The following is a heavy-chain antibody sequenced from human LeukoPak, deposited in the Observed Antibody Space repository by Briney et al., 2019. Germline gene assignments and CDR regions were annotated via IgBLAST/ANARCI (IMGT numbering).Heavy chain of an antibody. Sequence: ASVKVSCKASGYTFTSYGISWVRQAPGQGLEWMGRISAYNGNTNYAQKLQGRVTMTTDTSTSTAYMELRSLRSDDTAVYYCARVPIAVAVTAWFDPWGQGTLVTVSS. CDR2: ISAYNGNT. CDR1: GYTFTSYG. V-gene: IGHV1-18*01. D-gene: IGHD6-19*01. J-gene: IGHJ5*02. CDR3: ARVPIAVAVTAWFDP.